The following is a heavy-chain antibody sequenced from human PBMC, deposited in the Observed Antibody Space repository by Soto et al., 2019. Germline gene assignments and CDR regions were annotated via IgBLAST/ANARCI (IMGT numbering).Heavy chain of an antibody. Sequence: ASVKVSCKASGYTFTSYDINWVRQATGQGLEWMGWMNPNSGNTGYAQKFQGRVTMTRNTSISTAYMELSSLRSEDTAVYYCATWGLNDYGDYRDYWGQGTLVTVSS. J-gene: IGHJ4*02. CDR1: GYTFTSYD. V-gene: IGHV1-8*01. CDR2: MNPNSGNT. D-gene: IGHD4-17*01. CDR3: ATWGLNDYGDYRDY.